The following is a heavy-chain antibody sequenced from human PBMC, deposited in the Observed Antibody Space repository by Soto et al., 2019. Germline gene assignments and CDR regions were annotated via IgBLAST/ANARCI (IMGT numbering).Heavy chain of an antibody. CDR3: ARGGWSNDF. V-gene: IGHV4-59*01. D-gene: IGHD6-19*01. Sequence: RYLTCTVSGGSLTNYYLSWTRQPPGKGLERIGYIYYSGSTSYNPSLKSRVTISVDTSKNQFSLKLTSVTAADTAVYYCARGGWSNDFWGPGTLVIVSS. CDR1: GGSLTNYY. CDR2: IYYSGST. J-gene: IGHJ5*01.